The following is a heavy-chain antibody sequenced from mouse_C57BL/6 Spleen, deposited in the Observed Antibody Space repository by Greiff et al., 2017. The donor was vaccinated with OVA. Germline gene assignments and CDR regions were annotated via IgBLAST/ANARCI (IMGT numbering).Heavy chain of an antibody. D-gene: IGHD2-2*01. V-gene: IGHV1-7*01. CDR1: GYTFTSYW. CDR3: VYGYDFSPFAY. Sequence: VQLQQSGAELAKPGASVKLSCKASGYTFTSYWMHWVNQRPGQGLEWIGYINPSSGYTKYNQKFKDKATLTADKSSSTAYMQLISRTYEDTTVYYIVYGYDFSPFAYWGQGTLVTVSA. J-gene: IGHJ3*01. CDR2: INPSSGYT.